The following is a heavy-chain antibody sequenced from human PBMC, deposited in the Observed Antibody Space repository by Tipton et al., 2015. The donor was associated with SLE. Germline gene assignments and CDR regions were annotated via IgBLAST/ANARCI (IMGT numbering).Heavy chain of an antibody. J-gene: IGHJ4*02. CDR2: VYSGGKI. D-gene: IGHD1-1*01. Sequence: SLRLSCAASGLRVGTNYMNWIRQAPGKGLEWVSVVYSGGKIFYADSVKGRFTISRDNTNNTLSLQMDSLRVDDTAVYYCARGTPATFDSWVQGTLVTVSS. CDR3: ARGTPATFDS. CDR1: GLRVGTNY. V-gene: IGHV3-66*02.